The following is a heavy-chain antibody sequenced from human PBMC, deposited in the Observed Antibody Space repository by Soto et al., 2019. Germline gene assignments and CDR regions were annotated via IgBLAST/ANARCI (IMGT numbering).Heavy chain of an antibody. J-gene: IGHJ4*02. CDR3: ARTTAVPNTLRSRSFFDY. Sequence: PSETLSLTCSVSGGSVSDKTYYWSWIRQPPGKRLEWIGYVYYSGTTNYNPSLKSRVTISVDLSKNRFSLRLSSVTTADTALYYCARTTAVPNTLRSRSFFDYWGQGTMVTVYS. CDR1: GGSVSDKTYY. V-gene: IGHV4-61*01. D-gene: IGHD4-17*01. CDR2: VYYSGTT.